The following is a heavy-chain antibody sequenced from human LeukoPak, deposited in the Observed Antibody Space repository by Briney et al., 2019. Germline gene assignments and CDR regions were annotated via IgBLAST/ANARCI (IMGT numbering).Heavy chain of an antibody. CDR2: VSDSGST. J-gene: IGHJ6*03. CDR1: GASVSSNY. Sequence: SETLSLTCTVSGASVSSNYWSWIRQPAGKGLEWIGYVSDSGSTNYNPSLKSRVTVSVDTSKDQFSLKLTSVTAADTAVYYCARTGSSWPLYYYYYMDVWGKGTTVTVSS. CDR3: ARTGSSWPLYYYYYMDV. D-gene: IGHD6-13*01. V-gene: IGHV4-59*02.